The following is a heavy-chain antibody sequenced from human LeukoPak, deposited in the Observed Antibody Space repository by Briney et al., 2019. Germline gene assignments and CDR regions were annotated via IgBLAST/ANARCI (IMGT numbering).Heavy chain of an antibody. CDR1: GFTFSSYA. J-gene: IGHJ4*02. D-gene: IGHD2-15*01. Sequence: RGSLRLSCAASGFTFSSYAMHWVRKAPGKGLERVSVISYDGSNKYYADSVKGRFTISRDNSKNTLYLQMNSLRAEDTAVYYCARERPREVVAYYFDYWGEGTLVTVSS. CDR3: ARERPREVVAYYFDY. V-gene: IGHV3-30-3*01. CDR2: ISYDGSNK.